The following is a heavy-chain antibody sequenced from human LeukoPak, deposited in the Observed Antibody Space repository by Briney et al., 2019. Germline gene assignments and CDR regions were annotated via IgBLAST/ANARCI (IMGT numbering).Heavy chain of an antibody. J-gene: IGHJ4*02. Sequence: ASVTVSCKASGYTFTGYYMHWVRQAPGQGLEWMGWINPNSGVTNSAQKFQGRVTMTRDTSISTAYMELSRLRSDDTAIFYCVRGVSWHIDYWGQGTLVTVSS. CDR3: VRGVSWHIDY. CDR2: INPNSGVT. D-gene: IGHD6-6*01. CDR1: GYTFTGYY. V-gene: IGHV1-2*02.